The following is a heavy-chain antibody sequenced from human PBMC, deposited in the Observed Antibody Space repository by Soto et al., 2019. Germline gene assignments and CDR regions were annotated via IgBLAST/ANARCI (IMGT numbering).Heavy chain of an antibody. D-gene: IGHD3-10*01. CDR1: GYTFINYY. J-gene: IGHJ5*02. Sequence: GASVKVSCKASGYTFINYYMHWVRQAPGQGLEWMGIINPSGGSTSYAQKFQGRVTMTRDTSTSTVYMELSSLRSEDTAVYYCARDNLTMVRGVIRNWFDPWGQGTLVTVSS. CDR3: ARDNLTMVRGVIRNWFDP. V-gene: IGHV1-46*03. CDR2: INPSGGST.